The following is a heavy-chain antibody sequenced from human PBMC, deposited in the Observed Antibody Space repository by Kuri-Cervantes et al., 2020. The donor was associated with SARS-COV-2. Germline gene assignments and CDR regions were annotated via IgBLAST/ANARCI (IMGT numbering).Heavy chain of an antibody. D-gene: IGHD2-15*01. CDR3: ASVKYIDYYYYMDV. Sequence: SETLSLTCAVYGESFIGYYWSWIRQPPGKGLEWIGYIYYSGSTNYNPSLKSRVTISVDTSKNQFSLKLSSVTAADTAVYYCASVKYIDYYYYMDVWGKGTTVTVSS. CDR2: IYYSGST. CDR1: GESFIGYY. J-gene: IGHJ6*03. V-gene: IGHV4-59*01.